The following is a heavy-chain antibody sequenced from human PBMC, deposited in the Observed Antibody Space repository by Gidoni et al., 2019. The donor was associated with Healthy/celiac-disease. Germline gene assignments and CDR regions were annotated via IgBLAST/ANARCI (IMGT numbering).Heavy chain of an antibody. V-gene: IGHV4-39*01. J-gene: IGHJ6*02. Sequence: QLQLQESGPGLVKPSETLSLTCTVSGGSLSSSSYYWGWIRQPPGKGLEWIGSIYYSGSTYYNPSLKSRVTISVDTSKNQFSLKLSSVTAADTAVYYCARLCLHGDYFDGMDVWGQGTTVTVSS. CDR1: GGSLSSSSYY. CDR2: IYYSGST. CDR3: ARLCLHGDYFDGMDV. D-gene: IGHD4-17*01.